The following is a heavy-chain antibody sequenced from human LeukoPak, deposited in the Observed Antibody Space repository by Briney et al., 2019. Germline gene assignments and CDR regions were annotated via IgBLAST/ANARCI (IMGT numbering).Heavy chain of an antibody. CDR2: IIPVYGTT. Sequence: SVKVSCKSSGGIFTSYTISWVRQAPGQGLEWMGGIIPVYGTTDYAQKFQGRVTITTDISTSTAYMVLSSLRSEDTAMYYCARVGAAGGNFDYWGQGTLVTVSS. V-gene: IGHV1-69*05. CDR3: ARVGAAGGNFDY. D-gene: IGHD6-13*01. CDR1: GGIFTSYT. J-gene: IGHJ4*02.